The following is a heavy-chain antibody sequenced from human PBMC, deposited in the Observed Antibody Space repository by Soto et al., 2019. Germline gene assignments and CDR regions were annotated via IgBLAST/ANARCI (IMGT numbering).Heavy chain of an antibody. V-gene: IGHV2-5*02. Sequence: QITLKESGPTLVKPTQTLTLTCTFSGFSLSTSGVGVGWIRQPPGKALEWLALIYWDDDKRYSPSLKSKLTNTKHHTKNQVVLTNTNIHPGHTATYYCAHSRIVGARSTWFDPWGQGTLVTVSS. CDR3: AHSRIVGARSTWFDP. CDR2: IYWDDDK. D-gene: IGHD1-26*01. J-gene: IGHJ5*02. CDR1: GFSLSTSGVG.